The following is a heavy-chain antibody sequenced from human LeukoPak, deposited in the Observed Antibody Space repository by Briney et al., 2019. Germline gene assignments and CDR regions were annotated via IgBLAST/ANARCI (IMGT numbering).Heavy chain of an antibody. Sequence: PSETLSLTCTVSPGSISNYYWSWIRQPAGKGLEWIGRIYSSGTTNYNPSLKSRVTMSVDTSKNQFSLKLSSVTAADTAVYYCARVNLPASLGAFDIWGQGTMGTVSS. V-gene: IGHV4-4*07. D-gene: IGHD2-2*01. CDR1: PGSISNYY. CDR2: IYSSGTT. CDR3: ARVNLPASLGAFDI. J-gene: IGHJ3*02.